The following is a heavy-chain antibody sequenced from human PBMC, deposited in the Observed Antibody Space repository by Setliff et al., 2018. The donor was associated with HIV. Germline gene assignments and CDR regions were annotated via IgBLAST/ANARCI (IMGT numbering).Heavy chain of an antibody. CDR1: GGSFSGYY. V-gene: IGHV4-34*01. CDR2: INHSGST. CDR3: ARGFPFCSGGNCRANYFDY. Sequence: PSETPSLTCAVYGGSFSGYYWSWIRQPPGKGLEWIGEINHSGSTNYNPSLKSRVTISVDTSKNQFSLKLSSVTAADTAVFYCARGFPFCSGGNCRANYFDYWGQGTLVTVSS. J-gene: IGHJ4*02. D-gene: IGHD2-15*01.